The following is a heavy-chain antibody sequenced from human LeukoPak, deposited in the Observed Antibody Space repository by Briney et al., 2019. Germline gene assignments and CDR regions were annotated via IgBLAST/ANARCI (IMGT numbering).Heavy chain of an antibody. J-gene: IGHJ4*02. D-gene: IGHD6-13*01. Sequence: SETLSLTCTVSGGSISSSSYYWGWIRQPPGKGLEWIGSIYYSGSTYYNPSLKSRVTISVDTSKNQFSLKLSSVTAADTAVYYCARISSSWYGDYFDYWGQGTLVTVSS. V-gene: IGHV4-39*01. CDR3: ARISSSWYGDYFDY. CDR1: GGSISSSSYY. CDR2: IYYSGST.